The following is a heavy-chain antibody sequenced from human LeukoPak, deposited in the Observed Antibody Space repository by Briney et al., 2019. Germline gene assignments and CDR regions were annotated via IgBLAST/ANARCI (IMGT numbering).Heavy chain of an antibody. V-gene: IGHV3-48*03. Sequence: PGGSLRLSCAASGFTFSSYEMNWVRPAPGKGLEWVAYISSSGSTIYNADSVKGRFTISRDNAKNSLYLQMNSLRAEDTAVYYCAELGITMIGGVWGKGTTVTISS. CDR2: ISSSGSTI. J-gene: IGHJ6*04. CDR1: GFTFSSYE. D-gene: IGHD3-10*02. CDR3: AELGITMIGGV.